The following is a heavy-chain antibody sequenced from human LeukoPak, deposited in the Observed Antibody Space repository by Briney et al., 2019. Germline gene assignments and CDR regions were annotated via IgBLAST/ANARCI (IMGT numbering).Heavy chain of an antibody. CDR1: GFTFSSYW. D-gene: IGHD3-3*01. CDR2: IKQDGSEK. V-gene: IGHV3-7*01. J-gene: IGHJ6*02. Sequence: PGGSLRLSCAASGFTFSSYWMSWVRQAPGEGLEWVANIKQDGSEKYYVDSVKGRFTISRDNAKNSLYLQMNSLRAEDTAVYYCARDDTYYDFWSGLLPYYYYGMDVWGQGTTVTVSS. CDR3: ARDDTYYDFWSGLLPYYYYGMDV.